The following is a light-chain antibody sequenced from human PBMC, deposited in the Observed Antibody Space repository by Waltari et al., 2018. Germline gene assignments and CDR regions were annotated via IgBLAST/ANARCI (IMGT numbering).Light chain of an antibody. V-gene: IGKV3D-20*01. J-gene: IGKJ4*01. CDR3: HQYGRSPLT. Sequence: EIVLTQSPATLSLSPGETATLYCGASQSVTASYVAWYQQKPGLAPRLLIYDATDRAPGIPGRFSGSGSGTDFTLTISGVEPEDFAVYYCHQYGRSPLTFGGGTKVEI. CDR2: DAT. CDR1: QSVTASY.